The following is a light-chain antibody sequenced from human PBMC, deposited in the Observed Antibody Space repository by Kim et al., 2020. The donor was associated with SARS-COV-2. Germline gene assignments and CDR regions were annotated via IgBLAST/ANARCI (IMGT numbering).Light chain of an antibody. Sequence: QPVLTQPPSVSGAPGQRVTISCTGSSSNIGAGYDVHWYQQLPGTAPKLLIYCYSNRPSGVPDRFSGSKSGTSASLAITGLQAEDEADYYCQSYDSSLSGSVFGGGTQLTVL. J-gene: IGLJ7*01. CDR2: CYS. V-gene: IGLV1-40*01. CDR1: SSNIGAGYD. CDR3: QSYDSSLSGSV.